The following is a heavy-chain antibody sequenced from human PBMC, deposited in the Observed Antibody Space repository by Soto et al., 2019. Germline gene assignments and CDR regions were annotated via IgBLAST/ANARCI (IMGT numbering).Heavy chain of an antibody. CDR3: ARGQGAIFGRGYYYYYYMDV. CDR1: GGTFSSYD. Sequence: ASVKVSCKASGGTFSSYDINWVRQATGQGLEWMGWMNPNSGNTGYAQKFQGRVTMTRNTSISTAYMELSSLRSEDTAVYYCARGQGAIFGRGYYYYYYMDVWGKGTTVTVSS. J-gene: IGHJ6*03. CDR2: MNPNSGNT. V-gene: IGHV1-8*02. D-gene: IGHD3-3*01.